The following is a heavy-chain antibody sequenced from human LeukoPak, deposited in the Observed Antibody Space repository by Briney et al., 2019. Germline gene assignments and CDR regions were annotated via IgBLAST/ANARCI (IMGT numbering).Heavy chain of an antibody. Sequence: KPSETLSLTCTVSGGSISSSNYYWGWIRQPPGKGLEWIGNMYYGGSTHYNPSLKSRVTISVDTSKNQFSLKLSSVTAADTAVYYCASRGDQLLWSLTFDYWGQGTLVTVSS. CDR1: GGSISSSNYY. D-gene: IGHD2-2*01. V-gene: IGHV4-39*07. CDR2: MYYGGST. J-gene: IGHJ4*02. CDR3: ASRGDQLLWSLTFDY.